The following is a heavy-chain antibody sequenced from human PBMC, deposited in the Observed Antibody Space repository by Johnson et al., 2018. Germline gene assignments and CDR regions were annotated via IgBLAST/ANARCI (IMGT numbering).Heavy chain of an antibody. J-gene: IGHJ3*02. Sequence: QVQLVQSGGGVVQPGRSLRLSCAASGFSFSSYGIHWVRPAPGKGLGWVAGISHDGSNKYYAASVKGRFTISRDNSKNTLYLQMNSLRVEETAVYHCATALSTYYSDSVDAFYIWGQGTMVTVSS. CDR3: ATALSTYYSDSVDAFYI. V-gene: IGHV3-30*03. D-gene: IGHD3-22*01. CDR1: GFSFSSYG. CDR2: ISHDGSNK.